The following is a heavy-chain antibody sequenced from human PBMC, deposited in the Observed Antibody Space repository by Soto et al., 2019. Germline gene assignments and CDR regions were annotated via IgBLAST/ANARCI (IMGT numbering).Heavy chain of an antibody. D-gene: IGHD3-10*01. Sequence: EVQLVESGGGLVQPGGSLRLSCAASGFTVSSNYMSWVRQAPGKGLEWVSVIYSGGSTYYADSVKGRFTISRDNSKNTLYLQMNSLRAEDTAVYYCARSRPGIWFGELRWGQGTLVTVSS. CDR2: IYSGGST. J-gene: IGHJ4*02. CDR3: ARSRPGIWFGELR. V-gene: IGHV3-66*01. CDR1: GFTVSSNY.